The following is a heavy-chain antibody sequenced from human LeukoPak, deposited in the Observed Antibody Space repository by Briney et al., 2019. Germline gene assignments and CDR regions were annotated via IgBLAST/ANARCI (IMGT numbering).Heavy chain of an antibody. CDR2: ISASGGTT. V-gene: IGHV3-23*01. Sequence: GGSLRLSCAASGFTFSTYAMSWVRQAPGKGLEWVSSISASGGTTYYTDSVKGRFTFSRDNSKNTVYLQMDSLRAEDTALYYCARIYSSGLIDYWGQGTLVTVSS. J-gene: IGHJ4*02. D-gene: IGHD6-19*01. CDR3: ARIYSSGLIDY. CDR1: GFTFSTYA.